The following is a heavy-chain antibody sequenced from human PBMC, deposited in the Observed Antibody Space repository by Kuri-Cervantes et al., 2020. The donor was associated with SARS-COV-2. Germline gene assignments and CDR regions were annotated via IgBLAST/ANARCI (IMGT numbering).Heavy chain of an antibody. CDR2: ISYDGNNK. V-gene: IGHV3-30-3*01. CDR3: ARAHTFLEWSSDAFDI. D-gene: IGHD3-3*01. J-gene: IGHJ3*02. Sequence: GGSLRLSCTASGFIFSDYYMTWVRQAPGKGLEWVTVISYDGNNKYYADSVKGRFTISRDNSKNTLYLQMNSLRAEDRALYYCARAHTFLEWSSDAFDIWGQGTMVTVSS. CDR1: GFIFSDYY.